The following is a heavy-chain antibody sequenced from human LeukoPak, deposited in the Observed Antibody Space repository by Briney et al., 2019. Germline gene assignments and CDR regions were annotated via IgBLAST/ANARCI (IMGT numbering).Heavy chain of an antibody. Sequence: GGPLRLSCAAPGFTVSSNYMSWVRQAPGKGLEWVSVIYSGGSTYYADSVKGRFTISRDNSKNTLYLQMNSLRAEDTAVYYCARGTTITLLDYWGQGTLVTVSS. CDR3: ARGTTITLLDY. CDR2: IYSGGST. J-gene: IGHJ4*02. CDR1: GFTVSSNY. V-gene: IGHV3-53*01. D-gene: IGHD5-24*01.